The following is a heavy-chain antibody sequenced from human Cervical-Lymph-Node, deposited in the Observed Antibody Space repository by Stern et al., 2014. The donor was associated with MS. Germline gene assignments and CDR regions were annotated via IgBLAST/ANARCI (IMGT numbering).Heavy chain of an antibody. CDR1: GFTFSYHA. V-gene: IGHV3-30*01. CDR3: ARGGAVTSSEYYFDY. CDR2: ISYEGSDN. J-gene: IGHJ4*02. Sequence: VQLVESGGGVVQPGRSLRPSCAASGFTFSYHAMPWVRPAPGKGLDWAAVISYEGSDNYYAGSVKGRFTLSRDNSKNTLYLQINSLRAEDTAVYYCARGGAVTSSEYYFDYWGQGTLVTVSS. D-gene: IGHD4-17*01.